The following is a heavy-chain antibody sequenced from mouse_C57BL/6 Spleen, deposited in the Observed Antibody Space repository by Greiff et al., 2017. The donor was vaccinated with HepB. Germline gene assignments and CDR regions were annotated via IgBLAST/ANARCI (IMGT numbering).Heavy chain of an antibody. D-gene: IGHD2-3*01. CDR1: GFTFSDYG. Sequence: EVQWVESGGGLVKPGGSLKLSCAASGFTFSDYGMHWVRQAPEKGLEWVAYISSGSSTIYYADTVKGRFTISRDNAKNTLFLQMTSLRSEDTAMYYCARNGYFAWFAYWGQGTLVTVSA. CDR2: ISSGSSTI. V-gene: IGHV5-17*01. J-gene: IGHJ3*01. CDR3: ARNGYFAWFAY.